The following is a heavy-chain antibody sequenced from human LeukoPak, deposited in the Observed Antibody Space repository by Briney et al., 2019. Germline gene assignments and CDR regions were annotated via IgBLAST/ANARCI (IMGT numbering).Heavy chain of an antibody. D-gene: IGHD6-13*01. CDR3: ARVPNSSSWQTYYYYMDV. J-gene: IGHJ6*03. CDR2: IIPIFGTA. V-gene: IGHV1-69*05. Sequence: GASVKVSCKASGYTFTSYGISWVRQAPGQGLEWMGGIIPIFGTANYAQKFQGRVTITTDESTSTAYMELSSLRSEDTAVYYCARVPNSSSWQTYYYYMDVWGKGTTVTVSS. CDR1: GYTFTSYG.